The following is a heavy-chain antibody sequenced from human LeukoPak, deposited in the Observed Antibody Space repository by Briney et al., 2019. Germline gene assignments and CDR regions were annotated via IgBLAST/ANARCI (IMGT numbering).Heavy chain of an antibody. J-gene: IGHJ4*02. Sequence: PSETLSLTCAVYGGSFSGYYWSWIRQPPGKGLEWIGEINHSGSTNYNPSLKSRVTISVDTSKNQFSLKLSSVTAADTAVYYCARVGSSGWYGLDYWGQGTLVTVSS. V-gene: IGHV4-34*01. CDR3: ARVGSSGWYGLDY. CDR2: INHSGST. D-gene: IGHD6-19*01. CDR1: GGSFSGYY.